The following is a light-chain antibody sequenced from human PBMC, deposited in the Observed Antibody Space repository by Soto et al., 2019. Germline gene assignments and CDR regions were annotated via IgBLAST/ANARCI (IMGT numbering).Light chain of an antibody. Sequence: QSVLTQPASVSGSPGQSITISCTGTSSDVGGYNSVSWYQQHPGKAPKLILYDVTDRPSGVSYRFSGSKSGNTASLTISGLQAEDEADYYCSSYTSSRTRVFGSGTKVTVL. CDR3: SSYTSSRTRV. V-gene: IGLV2-14*01. CDR1: SSDVGGYNS. J-gene: IGLJ1*01. CDR2: DVT.